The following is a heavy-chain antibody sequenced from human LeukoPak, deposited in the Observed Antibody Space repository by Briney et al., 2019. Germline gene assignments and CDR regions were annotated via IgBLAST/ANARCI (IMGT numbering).Heavy chain of an antibody. CDR3: ALSRGYCSSTSCNNWFDP. D-gene: IGHD2-2*01. V-gene: IGHV4-61*02. Sequence: SETLSLTCTVSGGSISSGSYYWSWIRQPAGKGLEWIGRIYTSGSTNYNPSLKSRVTISVDTSKNQFSLKLSSVTAADTAVYYCALSRGYCSSTSCNNWFDPWGQGTLVTVSS. J-gene: IGHJ5*02. CDR2: IYTSGST. CDR1: GGSISSGSYY.